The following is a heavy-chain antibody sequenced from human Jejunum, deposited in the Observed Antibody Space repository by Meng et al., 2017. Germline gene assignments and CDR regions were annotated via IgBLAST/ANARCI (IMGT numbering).Heavy chain of an antibody. CDR2: INTNTGST. V-gene: IGHV1-2*06. Sequence: QVQMEQSGAEVRKPGASVKFSCRASGYTLNGFYMHWVRQAPGLGLEWMGRINTNTGSTNYAQNFKGSITLTRETSTVYMEVNRPRSDDTAMYYCAGRSYNYDDYFDFWGRGTLVTVSS. D-gene: IGHD5-24*01. CDR3: AGRSYNYDDYFDF. CDR1: GYTLNGFY. J-gene: IGHJ4*02.